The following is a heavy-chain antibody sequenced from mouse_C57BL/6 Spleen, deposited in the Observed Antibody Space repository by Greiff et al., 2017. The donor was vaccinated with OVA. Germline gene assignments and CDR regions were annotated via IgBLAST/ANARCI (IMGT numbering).Heavy chain of an antibody. CDR3: AREDSSGYGFAY. D-gene: IGHD3-2*02. J-gene: IGHJ3*01. CDR2: IDPSDSET. CDR1: GYTFTSYW. V-gene: IGHV1-52*01. Sequence: VQLQQPGAELVKPGASVKLSSKASGYTFTSYWMHWVKQRPIQGLEWIGNIDPSDSETHYNQKFKDKATLTVDKSSSTAYMQLSSLTSEDSAVYYCAREDSSGYGFAYWGQGTLVTVSA.